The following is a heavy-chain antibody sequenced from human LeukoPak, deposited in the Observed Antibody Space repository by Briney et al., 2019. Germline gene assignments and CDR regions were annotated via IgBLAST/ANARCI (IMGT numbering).Heavy chain of an antibody. V-gene: IGHV4-59*01. J-gene: IGHJ4*02. CDR3: ARDAGFGEPMAGDY. D-gene: IGHD3-10*01. CDR1: GGSISSYY. Sequence: SETLSLTCTVSGGSISSYYWSWIRQPPGKGLEWIGYIYYSGSTNYNPSLKSRVTISVDTSKNRFSLKLSSVTAADTAVYYCARDAGFGEPMAGDYWGQGTLVTVSS. CDR2: IYYSGST.